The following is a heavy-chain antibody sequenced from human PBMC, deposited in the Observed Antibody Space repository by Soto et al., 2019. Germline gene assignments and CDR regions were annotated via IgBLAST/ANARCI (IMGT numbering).Heavy chain of an antibody. CDR1: GFTFDAFA. V-gene: IGHV3-9*01. Sequence: EVQLVESGGDLVLPGRSLRLSCTASGFTFDAFAVHWVRQAPGKGLEWVSGISWNSGSIGYADPVKGRFTISRDNAKKSLYLEMNSLKTEDTALYDCAKTAPPYDSQGYYPFDIWGQGTLVSVSS. D-gene: IGHD3-22*01. J-gene: IGHJ3*02. CDR3: AKTAPPYDSQGYYPFDI. CDR2: ISWNSGSI.